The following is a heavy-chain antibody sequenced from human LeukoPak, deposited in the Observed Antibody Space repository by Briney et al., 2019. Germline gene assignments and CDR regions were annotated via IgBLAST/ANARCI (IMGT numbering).Heavy chain of an antibody. CDR1: GGSSSNYA. CDR3: ARGSKYYYASGSYSADY. CDR2: LIPSFDAP. V-gene: IGHV1-69*06. D-gene: IGHD3-10*01. J-gene: IGHJ4*02. Sequence: SVKVSCKASGGSSSNYAFNWVRQARGQGLEWMGSLIPSFDAPAYAPKFEDRITLTADKSTGKVYMELSSLRSDDTAFYYCARGSKYYYASGSYSADYWGQGTLV.